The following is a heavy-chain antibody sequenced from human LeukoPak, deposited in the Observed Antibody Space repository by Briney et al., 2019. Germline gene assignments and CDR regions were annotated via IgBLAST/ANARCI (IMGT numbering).Heavy chain of an antibody. Sequence: SETLSLTCTVSGGSISTYYWSWIRQAPGKGLEWIGYIYYTGSTNYNPSLESRVTISVDTSKTEFSLKLSSVTAADSAVYYCAREGCGSGSIFAFDIWGRGTMVTVSS. CDR3: AREGCGSGSIFAFDI. D-gene: IGHD3-10*01. J-gene: IGHJ3*02. V-gene: IGHV4-59*01. CDR1: GGSISTYY. CDR2: IYYTGST.